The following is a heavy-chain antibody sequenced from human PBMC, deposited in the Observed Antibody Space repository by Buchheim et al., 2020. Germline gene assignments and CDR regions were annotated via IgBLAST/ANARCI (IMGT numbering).Heavy chain of an antibody. CDR2: ISYDGSNK. Sequence: QVQLVESGGGVVQPGRSLRLSCAASGFTFSSYAMHWVRQAPGKGLEWVAVISYDGSNKYYADSVKGRFTISRDNSKNTLYLQMNSLRAEDTAVYYCARDLEDGDYSRYGMDVWGQGTT. CDR3: ARDLEDGDYSRYGMDV. V-gene: IGHV3-30-3*01. J-gene: IGHJ6*02. D-gene: IGHD4-17*01. CDR1: GFTFSSYA.